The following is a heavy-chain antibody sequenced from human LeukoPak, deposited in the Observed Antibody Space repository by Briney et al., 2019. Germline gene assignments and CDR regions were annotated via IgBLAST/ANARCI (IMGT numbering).Heavy chain of an antibody. D-gene: IGHD6-19*01. V-gene: IGHV1-24*01. Sequence: ASVKVSCKVSGYTLTELSMHWVRQAPGKGLGWMGGFDPEDGETIYAQKFQGRVTMTEDTSTDTAYMELSSLRSEDTAVYYCATDRRKSSGWRNIFDYWGQGTLVTVSS. CDR2: FDPEDGET. CDR3: ATDRRKSSGWRNIFDY. J-gene: IGHJ4*02. CDR1: GYTLTELS.